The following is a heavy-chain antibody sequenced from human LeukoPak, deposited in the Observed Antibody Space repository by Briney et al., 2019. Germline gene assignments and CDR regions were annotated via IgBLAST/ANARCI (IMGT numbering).Heavy chain of an antibody. CDR3: ARDYLGGNPDAFDI. Sequence: PSETLSLTCTVSGDSISSSSYYWGWIRQPPGKELEWIGSIYYSGSTYYNPSLNSRVTISVDTSKNQFSLKLSSVTAADTAVYYCARDYLGGNPDAFDIWGQGTMVIVSS. CDR1: GDSISSSSYY. D-gene: IGHD4-23*01. V-gene: IGHV4-39*07. J-gene: IGHJ3*02. CDR2: IYYSGST.